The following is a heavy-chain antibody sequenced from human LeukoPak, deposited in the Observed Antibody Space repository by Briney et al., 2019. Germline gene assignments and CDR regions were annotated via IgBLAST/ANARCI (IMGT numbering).Heavy chain of an antibody. CDR3: ARDLARRDAFDI. CDR1: GYTFTGYY. J-gene: IGHJ3*02. V-gene: IGHV1-2*02. D-gene: IGHD6-6*01. Sequence: GASVKVSCKASGYTFTGYYMHWVRQALGQGLEWMGWINPNSGGTNYAQKFQGRVTMTRDTSISTAYMELSRLRSDDTAVYYCARDLARRDAFDIWGQGTMVTVSS. CDR2: INPNSGGT.